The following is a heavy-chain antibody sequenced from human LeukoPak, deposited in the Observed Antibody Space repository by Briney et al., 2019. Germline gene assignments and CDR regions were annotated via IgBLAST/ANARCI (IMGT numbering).Heavy chain of an antibody. CDR3: ARDMGAPDYGSYSVDY. D-gene: IGHD4-23*01. CDR1: GGSVSSGSYY. J-gene: IGHJ4*02. V-gene: IGHV4-61*01. CDR2: IHYSGSA. Sequence: LETLSLTCTVSGGSVSSGSYYWSWIRQPPGRGLEWIAYIHYSGSAAYNPSLKSRVTISRDMSTNQFSLKMTSVAAADTAVYFCARDMGAPDYGSYSVDYWGQGTLVTVSS.